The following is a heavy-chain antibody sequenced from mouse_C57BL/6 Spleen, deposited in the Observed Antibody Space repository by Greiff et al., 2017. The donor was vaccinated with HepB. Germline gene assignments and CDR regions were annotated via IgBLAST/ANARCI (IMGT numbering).Heavy chain of an antibody. D-gene: IGHD3-1*01. CDR2: IYPGDGDT. CDR1: GYAFSSSW. CDR3: ARWHPGDY. J-gene: IGHJ2*01. V-gene: IGHV1-82*01. Sequence: VQLQQSGPELVKPGASVKISCKASGYAFSSSWMNWVKQRPGKGLEWIGRIYPGDGDTNYNGKFKGKATLTADKSSSTAYMQLSSLTSEESAVYFCARWHPGDYWGQGTTLTVSS.